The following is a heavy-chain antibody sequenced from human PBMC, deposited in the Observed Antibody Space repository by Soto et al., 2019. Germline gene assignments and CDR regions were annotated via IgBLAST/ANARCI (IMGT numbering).Heavy chain of an antibody. CDR2: IYYSGST. Sequence: SETLSLTCTVSGGSISSYYWSWIRQPPGKGLEWIGYIYYSGSTNYNPSLKSRVTISVDTSKNQFSLKLSSVTAADTAVYYCARHGPIFGVVPRFDYWGQGTLVPVSS. CDR3: ARHGPIFGVVPRFDY. J-gene: IGHJ4*02. D-gene: IGHD3-3*01. V-gene: IGHV4-59*08. CDR1: GGSISSYY.